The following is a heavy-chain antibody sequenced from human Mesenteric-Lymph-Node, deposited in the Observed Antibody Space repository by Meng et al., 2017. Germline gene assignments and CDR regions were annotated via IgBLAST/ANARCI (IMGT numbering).Heavy chain of an antibody. CDR3: ATDFQH. Sequence: GESLKISCAASGSTFSNYAMRWVRQAPGKGLEWVSSISETGVNTYYADSVKGRFTVSRDKSKNTLFLQMSSLRAEDAAVYYCATDFQHWGQGTLVTVSS. J-gene: IGHJ1*01. V-gene: IGHV3-23*01. CDR2: ISETGVNT. CDR1: GSTFSNYA.